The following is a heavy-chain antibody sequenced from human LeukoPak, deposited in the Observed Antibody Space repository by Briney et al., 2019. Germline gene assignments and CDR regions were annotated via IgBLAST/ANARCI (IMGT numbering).Heavy chain of an antibody. D-gene: IGHD6-13*01. V-gene: IGHV4-39*07. CDR3: ARVRGSSSWYGGVYYFDY. CDR1: GGSISSSSYY. Sequence: PSETLSLTCTVSGGSISSSSYYWGWIRQPPGKGLEWIGSIYYSGSTYYNPSLKSRVTISVDTSKNQFSLKLSSVTAADTAVYYCARVRGSSSWYGGVYYFDYWGQGTLVTVSS. J-gene: IGHJ4*02. CDR2: IYYSGST.